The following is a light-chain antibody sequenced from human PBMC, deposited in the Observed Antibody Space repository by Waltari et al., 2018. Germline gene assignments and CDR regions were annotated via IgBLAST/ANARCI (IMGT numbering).Light chain of an antibody. CDR1: SLRSYY. CDR2: GKN. CDR3: NSRDSSGNHLV. J-gene: IGLJ2*01. Sequence: SSELTQDPAVSVALGQTVRITCQGDSLRSYYASWYQQKPGQAPVLVIYGKNNRPSGIPDRFSGSSSGNTASLTITGAPAEEEADYCCNSRDSSGNHLVFGGGTKLTVL. V-gene: IGLV3-19*01.